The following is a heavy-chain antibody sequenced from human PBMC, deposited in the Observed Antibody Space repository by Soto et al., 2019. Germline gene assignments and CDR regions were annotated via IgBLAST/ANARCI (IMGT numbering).Heavy chain of an antibody. V-gene: IGHV4-59*01. J-gene: IGHJ4*02. D-gene: IGHD5-12*01. Sequence: SVPLSVPRTVAGGTISGYCGRRIMQPPGKGLEWIGYIYYSGSTNYNPSLKSRVTISVDTSKNQFSLKLSSVTAADTAVYYCARGYSGYGHFDYWGQGTLVTVSS. CDR1: GGTISGYC. CDR3: ARGYSGYGHFDY. CDR2: IYYSGST.